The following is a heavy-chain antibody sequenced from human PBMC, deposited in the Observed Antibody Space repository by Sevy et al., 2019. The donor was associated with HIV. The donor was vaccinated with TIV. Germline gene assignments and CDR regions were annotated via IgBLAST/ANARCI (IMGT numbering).Heavy chain of an antibody. CDR1: GFTLSTHV. CDR3: ARDPRLYGDNVEGFDS. D-gene: IGHD4-17*01. Sequence: QLGGSLRLSCEVSGFTLSTHVMHWVRQAPGKGLDWVAAISYDESTKYYADSVKGRFTISRDNSKNSLFLQMKSLTPEDTAVYYCARDPRLYGDNVEGFDSWGQGTLVTVSS. J-gene: IGHJ4*02. CDR2: ISYDESTK. V-gene: IGHV3-30*03.